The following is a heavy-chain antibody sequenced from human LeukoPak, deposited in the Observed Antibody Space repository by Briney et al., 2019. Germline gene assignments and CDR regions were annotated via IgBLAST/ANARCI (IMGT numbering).Heavy chain of an antibody. CDR1: GYTFTGYY. D-gene: IGHD5-18*01. J-gene: IGHJ5*02. CDR2: INPNSGGT. CDR3: ARDTAMVTYWFDP. V-gene: IGHV1-2*02. Sequence: ASVKVSCKASGYTFTGYYIHWVRQAPGQGLEWMGWINPNSGGTNYAQKFQGRVTMTRDTSISTAYMELSRLRSDDTAEYYCARDTAMVTYWFDPWGQGTLVTVSS.